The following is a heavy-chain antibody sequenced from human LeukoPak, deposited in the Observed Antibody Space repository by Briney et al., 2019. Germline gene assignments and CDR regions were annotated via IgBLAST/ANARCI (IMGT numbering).Heavy chain of an antibody. CDR2: IRYDGSNK. Sequence: SGGSLRLSCAASGFTFSSYGMHWVRQAPGKGLEWVAFIRYDGSNKYYADSVKGRFTISRDNSKNTLFLQMNSLRGDDAAVYYCAKDHIPAAGNSYYFYMDVWGKGTTVTISS. D-gene: IGHD6-13*01. J-gene: IGHJ6*03. CDR3: AKDHIPAAGNSYYFYMDV. CDR1: GFTFSSYG. V-gene: IGHV3-30*02.